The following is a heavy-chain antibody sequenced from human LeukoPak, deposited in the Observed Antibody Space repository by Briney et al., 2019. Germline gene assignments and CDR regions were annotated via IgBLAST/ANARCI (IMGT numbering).Heavy chain of an antibody. Sequence: GGSLRLSCAASGFTFSAYAMHWVRQAPGKGLEWVAVIWYDGSNKYYADSVKGRFTISRDNSKNTLYLQMNSLRAEDTAVYYCARDLKFSSFDYWGQGTLVTVSS. CDR3: ARDLKFSSFDY. CDR2: IWYDGSNK. V-gene: IGHV3-33*08. CDR1: GFTFSAYA. J-gene: IGHJ4*02.